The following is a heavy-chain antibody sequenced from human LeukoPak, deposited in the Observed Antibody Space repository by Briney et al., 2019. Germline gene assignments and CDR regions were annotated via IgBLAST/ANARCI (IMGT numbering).Heavy chain of an antibody. D-gene: IGHD3-22*01. V-gene: IGHV4-39*01. J-gene: IGHJ4*02. CDR1: GGSISSSSYY. CDR2: IYYSGST. Sequence: SETLSLACTVSGGSISSSSYYWGWIRQPPGKGLEWIGSIYYSGSTYYNPSLKSRVTISVDTSKNQFPLKLSSVTAADTAVYYCARQVQSGYYFEARGDYFDYWGQGTLVTVSS. CDR3: ARQVQSGYYFEARGDYFDY.